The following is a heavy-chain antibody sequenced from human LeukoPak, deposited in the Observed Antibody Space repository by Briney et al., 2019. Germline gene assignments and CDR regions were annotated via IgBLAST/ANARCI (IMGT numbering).Heavy chain of an antibody. Sequence: SETLSLTCAVYGGSFSGYYWSWIRQPPGKGLEWIGEINHSGSTNYNPSLKSRVTISVGTSKNQFSLKLSSVTAADTAVYYCAREGSAPGFDAFDIWGQGTMVTVSS. CDR1: GGSFSGYY. J-gene: IGHJ3*02. CDR2: INHSGST. CDR3: AREGSAPGFDAFDI. D-gene: IGHD3-10*01. V-gene: IGHV4-34*01.